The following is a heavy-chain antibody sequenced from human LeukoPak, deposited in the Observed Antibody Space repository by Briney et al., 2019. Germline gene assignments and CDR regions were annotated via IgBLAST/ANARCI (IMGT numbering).Heavy chain of an antibody. CDR3: AFDIAARPLSPRFDY. D-gene: IGHD6-6*01. CDR2: IIPIFGTA. CDR1: GGTFSRYA. J-gene: IGHJ4*02. Sequence: GASVKVSCKASGGTFSRYAISWVRQAPGQGLEWMGGIIPIFGTANYAQKFQGRVTITADESTSTAYMELCSLRSEDTAVYYCAFDIAARPLSPRFDYWGQGTLVTVSS. V-gene: IGHV1-69*13.